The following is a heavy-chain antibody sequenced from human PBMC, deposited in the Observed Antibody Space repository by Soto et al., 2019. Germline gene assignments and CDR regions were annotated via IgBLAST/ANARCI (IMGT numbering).Heavy chain of an antibody. Sequence: EVQLVDSGGGLVQPGGSLRLSCAASGFTFSTYWMSWVRQAPGKGLEWVANIKHDGSEIYYVDSVKGRFTISRDNARNSLYLQMDSLRAEDTAVYYCARPLGWRDAFDFWAQGTMVTVSS. J-gene: IGHJ3*01. D-gene: IGHD6-19*01. CDR2: IKHDGSEI. CDR3: ARPLGWRDAFDF. CDR1: GFTFSTYW. V-gene: IGHV3-7*01.